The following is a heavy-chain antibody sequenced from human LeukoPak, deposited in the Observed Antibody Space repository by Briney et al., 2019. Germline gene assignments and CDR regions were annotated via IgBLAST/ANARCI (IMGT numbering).Heavy chain of an antibody. CDR3: ARRGGYCNNGVCYTTYVFDI. D-gene: IGHD2-8*01. V-gene: IGHV4-59*08. CDR2: IYYSGGT. CDR1: GASMNSYY. J-gene: IGHJ3*02. Sequence: SETLSLTCIVSGASMNSYYWSWIRQPPGKGPEWIGYIYYSGGTNYNPSLNSRVTISIDTSKNQFPLKLSSVTAADTAVYYCARRGGYCNNGVCYTTYVFDIWGQGTMVTVSS.